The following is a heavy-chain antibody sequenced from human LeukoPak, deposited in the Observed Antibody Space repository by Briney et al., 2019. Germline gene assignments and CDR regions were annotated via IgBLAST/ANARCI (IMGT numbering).Heavy chain of an antibody. J-gene: IGHJ4*02. D-gene: IGHD2-15*01. CDR3: ARGHPCSGGSCYFDY. CDR1: GFTFSSYC. V-gene: IGHV3-7*04. CDR2: IKQDGSNK. Sequence: RGSLRLSCTASGFTFSSYCMSWVRQAPGKGLEWVANIKQDGSNKYYVDSVKGRFTISRDNAKNSLDLQMNSLRAEDTAVYYCARGHPCSGGSCYFDYWGQGTLVTVSS.